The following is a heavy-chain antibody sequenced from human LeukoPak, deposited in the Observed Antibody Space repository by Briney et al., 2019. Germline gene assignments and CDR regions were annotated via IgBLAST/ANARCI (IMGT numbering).Heavy chain of an antibody. Sequence: GGSLRLSCAASGFTFSSYAMSWVRQAPGKGLEWVSAISGSGGSTYYADSVKGRFTISRDNSKNTLYLQMSSLRAEDTAVYYCARDIAVAGTLIDYWGQGTLVTVSS. D-gene: IGHD6-19*01. CDR1: GFTFSSYA. CDR2: ISGSGGST. V-gene: IGHV3-23*01. CDR3: ARDIAVAGTLIDY. J-gene: IGHJ4*02.